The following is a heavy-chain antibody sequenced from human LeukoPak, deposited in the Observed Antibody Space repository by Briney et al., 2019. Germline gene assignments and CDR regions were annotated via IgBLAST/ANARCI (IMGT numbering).Heavy chain of an antibody. CDR3: ARRPYSSSSDY. D-gene: IGHD6-13*01. CDR2: IKHSGST. J-gene: IGHJ4*02. Sequence: SETLSLTCAVSGGSFSGYNWSWIRQPPGKRLEWIGEIKHSGSTKYNTSLKSRVTISVDTSKNQFSLKRSSVTAADTAVYYCARRPYSSSSDYWGQGTLVTVSS. V-gene: IGHV4-34*01. CDR1: GGSFSGYN.